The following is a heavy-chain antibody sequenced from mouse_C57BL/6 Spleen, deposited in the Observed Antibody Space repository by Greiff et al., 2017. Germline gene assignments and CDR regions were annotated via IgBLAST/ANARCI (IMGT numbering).Heavy chain of an antibody. CDR2: IYPGDGDT. Sequence: VQLQQSGAELVKPGASVKISCKASGYAFSSYWMNWVKQRPGKGLEWIGQIYPGDGDTNYNGKFKGKATLTADKSSSTAYMQLSSLTSEDSAVYFCAGGRSSPLYAVDYWGQGTSVTVSS. CDR1: GYAFSSYW. J-gene: IGHJ4*01. D-gene: IGHD1-1*01. CDR3: AGGRSSPLYAVDY. V-gene: IGHV1-80*01.